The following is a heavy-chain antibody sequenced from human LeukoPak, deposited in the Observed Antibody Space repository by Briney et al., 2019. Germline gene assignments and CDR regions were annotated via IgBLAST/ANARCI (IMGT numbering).Heavy chain of an antibody. D-gene: IGHD3-9*01. CDR3: ARDFATQRVLRYFDCDV. V-gene: IGHV1-18*01. J-gene: IGHJ4*02. CDR1: GYTFNKHG. Sequence: ASVKVSCKASGYTFNKHGIAWVRQVPGQGPEWVAWINTNDGNTNYAQKFQGRVTVTTDTSTTTVYMELRGLRSDDTAVYYCARDFATQRVLRYFDCDVWGQGTLVTVSS. CDR2: INTNDGNT.